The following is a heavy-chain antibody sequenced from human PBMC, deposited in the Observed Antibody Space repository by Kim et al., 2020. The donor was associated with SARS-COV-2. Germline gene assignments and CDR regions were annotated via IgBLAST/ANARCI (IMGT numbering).Heavy chain of an antibody. V-gene: IGHV3-23*01. Sequence: ADSVKGRFTSSRNNSKNTLYLQRNSLRAEDTAVYCCAKGSSGSCYSPSDVWGQGTTVTVSS. CDR3: AKGSSGSCYSPSDV. D-gene: IGHD2-2*02. J-gene: IGHJ6*02.